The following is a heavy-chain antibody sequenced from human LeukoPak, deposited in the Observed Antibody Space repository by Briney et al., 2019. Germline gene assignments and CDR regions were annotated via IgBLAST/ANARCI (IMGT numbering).Heavy chain of an antibody. CDR3: AKSALRGYSYGHFDY. V-gene: IGHV3-9*01. CDR2: ISWNSGSI. Sequence: GRSLRLSCAASGFTFDDYAMHWVRQAPGKGLEWVSGISWNSGSIGYADSVKGRFTIPRDNAKNSLYLQMNSLRADDTAFYYCAKSALRGYSYGHFDYWGQGTLVTVSS. CDR1: GFTFDDYA. J-gene: IGHJ4*02. D-gene: IGHD5-18*01.